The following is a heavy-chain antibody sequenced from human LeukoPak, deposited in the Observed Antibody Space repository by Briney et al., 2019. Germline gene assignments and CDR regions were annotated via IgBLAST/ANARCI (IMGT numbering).Heavy chain of an antibody. Sequence: SETLSLTCTVSGGSISGWYWSWIRQPPGKGLEWIGYVYDSGATNYNPSLKSRLTISVDTSKNQFSLKLSSVTAADTAVYYCARHSFSSSWYSPFDYWGQGTLVTVSS. V-gene: IGHV4-59*08. CDR2: VYDSGAT. CDR1: GGSISGWY. CDR3: ARHSFSSSWYSPFDY. D-gene: IGHD6-13*01. J-gene: IGHJ4*02.